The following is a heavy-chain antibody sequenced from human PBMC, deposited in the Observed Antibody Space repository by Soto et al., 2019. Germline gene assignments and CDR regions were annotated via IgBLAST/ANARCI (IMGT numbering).Heavy chain of an antibody. CDR1: GFTFSDYY. V-gene: IGHV3-11*06. J-gene: IGHJ4*02. CDR3: ARSGDNYNLLDY. CDR2: SSNSGTFT. Sequence: GRSLRLSCEASGFTFSDYYMSWIRQAPGKGLEWIAYSSNSGTFTKYADSVKGRFSISRDNAKNSLYLQINNLSGEDTATYFCARSGDNYNLLDYWGQGTPVTV. D-gene: IGHD1-1*01.